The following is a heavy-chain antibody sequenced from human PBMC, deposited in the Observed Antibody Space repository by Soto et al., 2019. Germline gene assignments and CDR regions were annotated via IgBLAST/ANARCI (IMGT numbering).Heavy chain of an antibody. D-gene: IGHD6-19*01. CDR3: ARVGAQGSGWYVRGMPDNYYFDY. CDR1: GFTFSSYA. CDR2: ISYDGSNK. V-gene: IGHV3-30-3*01. J-gene: IGHJ4*02. Sequence: GGSLRLSCAASGFTFSSYAMHWVRQAPGKGLEWVAVISYDGSNKYYADSVKGRFTISRDNSKNTLYLQMNSLRAEDTAVYYCARVGAQGSGWYVRGMPDNYYFDYWGQGTLVTVSS.